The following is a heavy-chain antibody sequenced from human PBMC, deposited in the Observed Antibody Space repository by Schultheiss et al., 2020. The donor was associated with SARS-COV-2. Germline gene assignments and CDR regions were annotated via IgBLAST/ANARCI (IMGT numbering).Heavy chain of an antibody. CDR1: GGSVSSGSYY. J-gene: IGHJ5*02. V-gene: IGHV4-61*01. CDR3: ARELRSEEGQDGCDP. CDR2: IYYSGST. Sequence: ESLKISCTVSGGSVSSGSYYWSWIRQPPGKGLEWIGYIYYSGSTNYNPSLKSRVTMSVDTSKNQFSLKLSSVTAADTAVYYCARELRSEEGQDGCDPWGQGSL. D-gene: IGHD4-17*01.